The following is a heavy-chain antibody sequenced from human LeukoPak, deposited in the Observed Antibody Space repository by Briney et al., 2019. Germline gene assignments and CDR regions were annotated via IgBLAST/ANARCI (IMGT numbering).Heavy chain of an antibody. D-gene: IGHD3-3*01. CDR1: GYTFTGYY. CDR2: ISAYNGNT. J-gene: IGHJ4*02. V-gene: IGHV1-18*04. CDR3: ARVGYDFWSGYYRHPFDY. Sequence: ASVKVSCKASGYTFTGYYMHWVRQAPGQGLEWMGWISAYNGNTNYAQKLQGRVTMTTDTSTSTAYMELRSLRSDDTAVYYCARVGYDFWSGYYRHPFDYWGQGTLVTVSS.